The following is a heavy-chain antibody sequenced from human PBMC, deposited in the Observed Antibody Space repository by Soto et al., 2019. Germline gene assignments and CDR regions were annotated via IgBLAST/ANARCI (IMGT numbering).Heavy chain of an antibody. CDR1: GFTFSSYA. CDR2: ISGSGGST. CDR3: AKDRDGYSSSWYQGHYYYMDV. V-gene: IGHV3-23*01. J-gene: IGHJ6*03. D-gene: IGHD6-13*01. Sequence: GGSLRLSCAASGFTFSSYAMSWVRQAPGKGLEWVPAISGSGGSTYYADSVKGRFTISRDNSKNTLYLQMNSLRAEDTAVYYCAKDRDGYSSSWYQGHYYYMDVWGKGTRSPSP.